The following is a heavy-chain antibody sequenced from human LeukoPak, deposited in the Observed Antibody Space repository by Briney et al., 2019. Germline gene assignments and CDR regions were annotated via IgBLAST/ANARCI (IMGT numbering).Heavy chain of an antibody. CDR3: ARDRWAYYDSSGYYFNY. CDR1: GYTFTGYY. V-gene: IGHV1-2*02. J-gene: IGHJ4*02. Sequence: GASVKVSCKASGYTFTGYYMHWVRQAPGQGLEWMGWINPNSGGTNYAQKFQGRVTMTRDTSISTAYMELRSPRSDDTAVYYCARDRWAYYDSSGYYFNYWGQGTLVTVSS. D-gene: IGHD3-22*01. CDR2: INPNSGGT.